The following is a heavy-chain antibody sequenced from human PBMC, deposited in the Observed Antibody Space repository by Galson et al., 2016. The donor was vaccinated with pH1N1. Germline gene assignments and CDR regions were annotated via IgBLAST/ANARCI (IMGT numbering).Heavy chain of an antibody. V-gene: IGHV4-61*02. CDR2: IYPNGDT. D-gene: IGHD1-1*01. Sequence: TLSLTCAVSGGTTISNERLYWSWIRQPAGKGPEWLGRIYPNGDTIYNPSLMSRVTLLLDTSKNQFSLKLNSVTAADTAIYYCARDQGVNNWNAVSRWFDPWGQGILVTVSS. J-gene: IGHJ5*02. CDR1: GGTTISNERLY. CDR3: ARDQGVNNWNAVSRWFDP.